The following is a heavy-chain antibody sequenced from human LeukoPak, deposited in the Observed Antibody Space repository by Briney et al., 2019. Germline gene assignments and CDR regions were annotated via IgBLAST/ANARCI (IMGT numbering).Heavy chain of an antibody. CDR2: IYTSGST. Sequence: SDTLSLTCTVSGGSISSYYWSWIRQPPGKGLEWIGYIYTSGSTNYNPSLKSRVTISVDTSKNQFSLKLSSVTAADTAVYYCARHRIDPRYYYYYMDVWGKGTTVPVSS. CDR1: GGSISSYY. CDR3: ARHRIDPRYYYYYMDV. V-gene: IGHV4-4*09. J-gene: IGHJ6*03.